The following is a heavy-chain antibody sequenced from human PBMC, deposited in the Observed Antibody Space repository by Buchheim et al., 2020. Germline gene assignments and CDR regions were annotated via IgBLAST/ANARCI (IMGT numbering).Heavy chain of an antibody. V-gene: IGHV6-1*01. CDR3: ARDRLKLSGSFYFDN. Sequence: QVQLQQSGPGLVKPSQTLSLTCAISGDSVSSNSVTWNWIRQSPSRGLEWLGRTYYRSKWYNNYAVSVKSRITVSPDTPKNHFALHLNSVTPEDTAVYYCARDRLKLSGSFYFDNWGQG. J-gene: IGHJ4*02. CDR1: GDSVSSNSVT. D-gene: IGHD1-26*01. CDR2: TYYRSKWYN.